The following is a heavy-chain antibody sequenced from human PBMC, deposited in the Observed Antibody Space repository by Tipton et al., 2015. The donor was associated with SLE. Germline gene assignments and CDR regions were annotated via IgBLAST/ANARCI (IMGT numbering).Heavy chain of an antibody. J-gene: IGHJ4*02. D-gene: IGHD5-12*01. CDR3: ARRHYSGPFDS. V-gene: IGHV4-39*07. Sequence: TLSLTCTFSGDSFISSGFFWGWIRQPPGKGLEWIGSIFYTGSTYYNPSLKSRVSFSIDTSKHQFSLKLNSVTAADTAVYYCARRHYSGPFDSWGQGTLVTVSS. CDR2: IFYTGST. CDR1: GDSFISSGFF.